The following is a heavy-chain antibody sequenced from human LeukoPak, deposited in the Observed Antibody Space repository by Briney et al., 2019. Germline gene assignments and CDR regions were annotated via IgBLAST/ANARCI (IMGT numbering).Heavy chain of an antibody. CDR2: IKQDGSKK. J-gene: IGHJ4*02. D-gene: IGHD3-10*01. CDR3: AGRSGSFDY. Sequence: GGSLRLSCAASGFTFSNYWMSWVRQAPGKGLEWVANIKQDGSKKNYVDSVKGRFTISRDNTKNSLYLQMNTLRVEDTAVYYCAGRSGSFDYWGQGTLVTVSS. CDR1: GFTFSNYW. V-gene: IGHV3-7*01.